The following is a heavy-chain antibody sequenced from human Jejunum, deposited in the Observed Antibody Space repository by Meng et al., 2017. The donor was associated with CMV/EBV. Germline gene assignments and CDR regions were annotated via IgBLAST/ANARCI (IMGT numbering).Heavy chain of an antibody. Sequence: SGGTLSSSVMNGVRQAPEKELEWVASISGSNSYIHYADSVKGRFSISRDNAKNSLSLQMPSLRAEDTAVYYCARMSGAYVNYLDFWGLGTRVTVSS. CDR1: GGTLSSSV. CDR3: ARMSGAYVNYLDF. CDR2: ISGSNSYI. D-gene: IGHD3/OR15-3a*01. V-gene: IGHV3-21*01. J-gene: IGHJ4*01.